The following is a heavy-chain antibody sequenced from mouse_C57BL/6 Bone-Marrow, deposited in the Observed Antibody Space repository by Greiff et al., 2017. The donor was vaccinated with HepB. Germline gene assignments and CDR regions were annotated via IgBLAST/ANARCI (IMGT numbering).Heavy chain of an antibody. CDR3: APHTGSRWCFDV. V-gene: IGHV1-74*01. CDR2: IHPSDSDT. J-gene: IGHJ1*03. Sequence: VQLQQPGAELVKPGASVKVSCKASGYTFTSYWMHWVKQRPGQGLEWIGRIHPSDSDTNYNQKFKGKATLTVDKSSSTAYMQLSSLTSEDSSVYYCAPHTGSRWCFDVWGTGTTVTVSS. D-gene: IGHD6-1*02. CDR1: GYTFTSYW.